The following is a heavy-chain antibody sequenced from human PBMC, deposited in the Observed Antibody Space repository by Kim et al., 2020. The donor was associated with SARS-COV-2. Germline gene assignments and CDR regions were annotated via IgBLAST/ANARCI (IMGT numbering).Heavy chain of an antibody. Sequence: SVKVSCKASGGTFSSYTISWVRQAPGQGLEWMGRIIPILGIANYAQKFQGRVTITADKSTSTAYMELSSLRSEDTAVYYCARVPYSNVYYYYGMDVWGQGTTVTVSS. CDR3: ARVPYSNVYYYYGMDV. CDR2: IIPILGIA. D-gene: IGHD6-13*01. V-gene: IGHV1-69*02. CDR1: GGTFSSYT. J-gene: IGHJ6*02.